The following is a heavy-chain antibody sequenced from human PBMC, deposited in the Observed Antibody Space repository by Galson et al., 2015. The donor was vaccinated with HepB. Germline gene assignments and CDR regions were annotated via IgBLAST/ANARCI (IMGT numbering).Heavy chain of an antibody. D-gene: IGHD2-15*01. V-gene: IGHV4-59*01. J-gene: IGHJ4*02. CDR3: ARTSDSFDY. Sequence: SETLSLTCAVSGGSISSYYWSWIRQPPGKGLEWIGYIYYSGSTNYNPSLKSRVTISVDTSKDQFSLKLSSVTAADTAVYYCARTSDSFDYWGQGTLVTVSS. CDR1: GGSISSYY. CDR2: IYYSGST.